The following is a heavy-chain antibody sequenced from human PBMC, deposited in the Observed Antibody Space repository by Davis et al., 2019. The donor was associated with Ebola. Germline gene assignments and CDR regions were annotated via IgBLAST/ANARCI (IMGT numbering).Heavy chain of an antibody. J-gene: IGHJ5*01. CDR3: AKDRGYYFDRSGYYSVGFDS. D-gene: IGHD3-22*01. Sequence: GGSLRLSCAASGFTFTTYAMMWVRQAPGKGLEWVSSISSGVGVTYYADSVKDRFTISRDNSKNTLFLQMNSLRAEDTAVYYCAKDRGYYFDRSGYYSVGFDSWGQGTLVTVSS. V-gene: IGHV3-23*01. CDR1: GFTFTTYA. CDR2: ISSGVGVT.